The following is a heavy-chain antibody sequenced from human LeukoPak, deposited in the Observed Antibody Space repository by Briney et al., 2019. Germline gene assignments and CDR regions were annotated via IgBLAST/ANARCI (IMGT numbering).Heavy chain of an antibody. CDR1: GYSISSGYY. V-gene: IGHV4-38-2*01. D-gene: IGHD3-9*01. J-gene: IGHJ4*02. CDR3: ARRGVLRYFDWLLREWVYDY. CDR2: IYHSGST. Sequence: PSETLSLTCAVSGYSISSGYYWGWIRQPPGKGLEWIGSIYHSGSTYYNPSLKSRVTISVDTSKNQFSLKLSSVTAADTAVCYCARRGVLRYFDWLLREWVYDYWGQGTLVTVSS.